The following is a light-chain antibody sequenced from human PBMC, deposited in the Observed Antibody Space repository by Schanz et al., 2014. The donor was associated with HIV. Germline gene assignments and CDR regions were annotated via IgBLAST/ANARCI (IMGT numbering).Light chain of an antibody. V-gene: IGLV1-40*01. CDR2: GNS. Sequence: QSVLTQPPSVSGAPGQRVTISCTGSSSNIGAGYDVHWYQQLPGTAPKLLIYGNSNRPSGVPDRFSGSKSGTSASLAITGLQAEDEADYYCSSCPRGNTYVFGSGTKLTVL. CDR3: SSCPRGNTYV. J-gene: IGLJ1*01. CDR1: SSNIGAGYD.